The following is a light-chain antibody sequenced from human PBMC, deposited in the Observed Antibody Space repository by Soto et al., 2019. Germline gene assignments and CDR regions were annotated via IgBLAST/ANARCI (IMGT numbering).Light chain of an antibody. V-gene: IGKV3-20*01. CDR2: SAS. CDR1: QSVSSNY. CDR3: QQYGSSPLTYT. Sequence: EIVLTQSPGTLSLSPGERATLSCRASQSVSSNYLAWYQQKPGQAPRLLIYSASSRATGIPDRFSGSGSGTDFTLTISRLEPGDFAVYYCQQYGSSPLTYTFGQGTKLEIK. J-gene: IGKJ2*01.